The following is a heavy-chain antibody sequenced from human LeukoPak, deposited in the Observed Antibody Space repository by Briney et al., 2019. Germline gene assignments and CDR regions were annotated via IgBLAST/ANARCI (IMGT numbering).Heavy chain of an antibody. Sequence: PSETLSLTCTVSGGSISSYYWGWIRQPPGKGLEWIGYISNTGSTNYNPSLKSRVTISVDTSKNQLSLKLSSMTAADTAVYYCARYCTAGSCLDYWGQRTLVTVSS. CDR1: GGSISSYY. D-gene: IGHD2-15*01. J-gene: IGHJ4*02. CDR2: ISNTGST. V-gene: IGHV4-59*08. CDR3: ARYCTAGSCLDY.